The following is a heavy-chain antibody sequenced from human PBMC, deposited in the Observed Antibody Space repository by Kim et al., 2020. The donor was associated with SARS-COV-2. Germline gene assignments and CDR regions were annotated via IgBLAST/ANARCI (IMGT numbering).Heavy chain of an antibody. D-gene: IGHD3-22*01. Sequence: GGSLRLSCAASGFTFSSYSMTWVRQAPGKGLEWVSYINGNSAIIHYADSVKGRFTISRDNAKNSLFLQMDSLRADDTAVYYCVRAGHYDSIGCLRDFDYWGQGTMVTVTS. V-gene: IGHV3-48*04. CDR1: GFTFSSYS. J-gene: IGHJ4*02. CDR2: INGNSAII. CDR3: VRAGHYDSIGCLRDFDY.